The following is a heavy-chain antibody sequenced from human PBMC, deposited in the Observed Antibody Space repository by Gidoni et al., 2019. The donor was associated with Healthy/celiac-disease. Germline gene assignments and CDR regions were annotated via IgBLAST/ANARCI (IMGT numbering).Heavy chain of an antibody. J-gene: IGHJ5*02. Sequence: QLPLQESGPGLVKPSETLSLTCTVSGGSISSSSYYWGWIRPPPGQGLEWIGSTYYSGSTYYNPSLKSRVTISVDTSKHQFSLKLSSVTAADTAVYYCARHSRAARDWFDPWGQGTLVTFSS. CDR3: ARHSRAARDWFDP. CDR2: TYYSGST. D-gene: IGHD6-6*01. CDR1: GGSISSSSYY. V-gene: IGHV4-39*01.